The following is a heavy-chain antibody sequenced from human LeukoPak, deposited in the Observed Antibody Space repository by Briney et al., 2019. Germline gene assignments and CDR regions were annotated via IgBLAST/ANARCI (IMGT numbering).Heavy chain of an antibody. CDR1: GGSISSYY. J-gene: IGHJ4*02. CDR3: AREALYSSGWYIDY. Sequence: SETLSLTCTVSGGSISSYYWSWIRQPPGKGLEWIGHIYYSGNTNYNPSLKSRVTTSVDTSKNQFSLKLSSVTAADTAMYYCAREALYSSGWYIDYWGQGTLVTVSS. CDR2: IYYSGNT. V-gene: IGHV4-59*01. D-gene: IGHD6-19*01.